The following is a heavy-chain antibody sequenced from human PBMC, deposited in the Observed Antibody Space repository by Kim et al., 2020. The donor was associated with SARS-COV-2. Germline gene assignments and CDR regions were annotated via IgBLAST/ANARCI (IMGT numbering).Heavy chain of an antibody. CDR3: ARDRVYGDSAFDP. J-gene: IGHJ5*02. Sequence: YGQKFQGRVTMTRDTSTSTVYMELSSLRSEDTAVYYCARDRVYGDSAFDPWGQGTLVTVSS. D-gene: IGHD4-17*01. V-gene: IGHV1-46*01.